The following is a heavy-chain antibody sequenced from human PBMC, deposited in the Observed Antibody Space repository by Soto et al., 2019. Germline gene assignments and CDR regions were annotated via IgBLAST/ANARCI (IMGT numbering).Heavy chain of an antibody. CDR2: IYYSGST. V-gene: IGHV4-59*08. CDR1: GGSISSYY. Sequence: PSETLSLTCTVSGGSISSYYWSWIRQPPGKGLEWIGYIYYSGSTNYNPSLKSRVTISVDTSKNQFSLKLSSVTAADTAVYYCASIGAPSNYYYYYMDVWGKGTTVTVSS. CDR3: ASIGAPSNYYYYYMDV. J-gene: IGHJ6*03. D-gene: IGHD1-26*01.